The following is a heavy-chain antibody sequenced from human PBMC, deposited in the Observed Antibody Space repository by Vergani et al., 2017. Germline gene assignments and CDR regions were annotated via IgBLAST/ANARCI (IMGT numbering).Heavy chain of an antibody. D-gene: IGHD3-10*01. Sequence: VQLVESGGGVVQPGRSLRLSCAASGFRFSSYGMNWVRQAPGKGLEWVSSISSSSSYIHYSDSLKGRFTISRDNAKSSLYLQMNSLRAEDTGVYYCARDRYYLGSGSNPWFDPWGQGTLVTVSS. CDR2: ISSSSSYI. J-gene: IGHJ5*02. CDR1: GFRFSSYG. V-gene: IGHV3-21*02. CDR3: ARDRYYLGSGSNPWFDP.